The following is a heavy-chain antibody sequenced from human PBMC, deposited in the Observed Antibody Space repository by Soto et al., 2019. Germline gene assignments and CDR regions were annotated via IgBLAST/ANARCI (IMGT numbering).Heavy chain of an antibody. CDR1: TFTSYG. J-gene: IGHJ4*02. CDR2: ISAYNGNT. Sequence: TFTSYGISWVRQAPGQGLEWMGWISAYNGNTTYAQKLQARVTMTTDTSTRTASMALRTMRSDYTAVYYCARGPSGETGSYWGQGTLVTVSS. D-gene: IGHD3-10*01. CDR3: ARGPSGETGSY. V-gene: IGHV1-18*01.